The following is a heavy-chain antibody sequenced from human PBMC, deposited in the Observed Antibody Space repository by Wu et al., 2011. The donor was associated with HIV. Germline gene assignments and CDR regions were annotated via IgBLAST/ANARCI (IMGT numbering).Heavy chain of an antibody. Sequence: QVQLVQSGAEVKKPGSSVKVSCKASGGTFSSYAFNWVRQAPGQGPEWMGRITPIFGTPNYAPRFQGRVTITADESTSTAYMVLSSLRSEDTAVYYCAREYMVRGTYYFYYMDVWGKGTTVTVSS. CDR1: GGTFSSYA. J-gene: IGHJ6*03. CDR3: AREYMVRGTYYFYYMDV. D-gene: IGHD3-10*01. V-gene: IGHV1-69*15. CDR2: ITPIFGTP.